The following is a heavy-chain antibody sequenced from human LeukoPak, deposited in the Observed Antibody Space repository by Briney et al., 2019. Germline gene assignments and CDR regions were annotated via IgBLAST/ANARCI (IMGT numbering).Heavy chain of an antibody. V-gene: IGHV1-18*01. CDR3: ARDLDDVAAAGTVGYYFDY. Sequence: ASVKVSCKASGYTFTSYGISWVRQAPGQGLEWMGWISAYNGNTNYAQKLQGRVTMTTDTSTSTAYMELRSLRSDDTAVYYCARDLDDVAAAGTVGYYFDYWGQGTLITVSS. D-gene: IGHD6-13*01. CDR1: GYTFTSYG. J-gene: IGHJ4*02. CDR2: ISAYNGNT.